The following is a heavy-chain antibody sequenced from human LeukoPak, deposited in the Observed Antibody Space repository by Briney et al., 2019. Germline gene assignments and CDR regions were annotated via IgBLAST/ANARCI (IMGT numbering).Heavy chain of an antibody. CDR1: GFTFSNYA. CDR3: ARGRAYDFLSGYLDY. Sequence: GGSLRLSCAASGFTFSNYAIHWVRQAPGKGLEWVTVISYDGTNKYYADSVKGRFTISRDNSKNTLYLQMNSLRDEDTAVYYCARGRAYDFLSGYLDYWGQGTLVTISS. CDR2: ISYDGTNK. V-gene: IGHV3-30*01. J-gene: IGHJ4*02. D-gene: IGHD3-3*01.